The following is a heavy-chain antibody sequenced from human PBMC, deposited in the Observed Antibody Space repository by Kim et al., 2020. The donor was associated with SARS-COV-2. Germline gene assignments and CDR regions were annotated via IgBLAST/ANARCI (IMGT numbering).Heavy chain of an antibody. Sequence: GGSLRLSCAASGFTFSSYSMNWVRQAAGKGLEWVSSISSDSGFIHNADSVRGRFIISRDNAKNSLYLQMYSLRPNDTAVYYCARGLYSTTWSTFDYWGQG. CDR3: ARGLYSTTWSTFDY. CDR1: GFTFSSYS. V-gene: IGHV3-21*01. D-gene: IGHD6-13*01. CDR2: ISSDSGFI. J-gene: IGHJ4*02.